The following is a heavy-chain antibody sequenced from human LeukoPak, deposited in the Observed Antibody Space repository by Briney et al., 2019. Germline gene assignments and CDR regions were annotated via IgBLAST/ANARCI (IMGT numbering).Heavy chain of an antibody. Sequence: GGSLRLSCAASGFTFSSYAMSGVRQAPGEGVEWVSAISGSGGSTYYADSVKGRFTISRDNSKNTLYLQMNSLRAEDTAVYYCARLAAGTGDWFDPWGQGTLVTVSS. V-gene: IGHV3-23*01. J-gene: IGHJ5*02. CDR1: GFTFSSYA. CDR3: ARLAAGTGDWFDP. CDR2: ISGSGGST. D-gene: IGHD6-13*01.